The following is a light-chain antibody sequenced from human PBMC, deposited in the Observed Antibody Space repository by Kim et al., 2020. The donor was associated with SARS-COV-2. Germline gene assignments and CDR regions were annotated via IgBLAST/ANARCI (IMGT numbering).Light chain of an antibody. Sequence: APGKTARSTCGGNDIGSKSVHWYQQRPGQAPVLVLYYNTDRPSGIPERFSGSNSGNTATLTINRVEAGDEADYYCQVWDISSDHYVFGTGTKVTVL. V-gene: IGLV3-21*04. CDR1: DIGSKS. J-gene: IGLJ1*01. CDR3: QVWDISSDHYV. CDR2: YNT.